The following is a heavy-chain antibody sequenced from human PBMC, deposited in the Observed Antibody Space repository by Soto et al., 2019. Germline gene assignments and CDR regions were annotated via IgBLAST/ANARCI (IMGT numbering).Heavy chain of an antibody. J-gene: IGHJ2*01. Sequence: ASVKVSRKGCGYTFPSYAMHWVRQPPGQRLEWMGWINAGNGNTKYSQKFQGRVTITRDTSASTAYMELSSLRSEDTAVYYCARDHFPHTEGPRSMIEFIGGHPDRYTHLRGRATLGTVS. D-gene: IGHD3-22*01. CDR1: GYTFPSYA. CDR3: ARDHFPHTEGPRSMIEFIGGHPDRYTHL. CDR2: INAGNGNT. V-gene: IGHV1-3*01.